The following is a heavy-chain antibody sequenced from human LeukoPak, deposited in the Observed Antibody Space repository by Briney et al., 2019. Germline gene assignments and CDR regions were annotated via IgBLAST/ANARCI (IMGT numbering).Heavy chain of an antibody. CDR1: GGSVSSGSYF. CDR2: FYYRGTT. CDR3: ARGGLELPDY. J-gene: IGHJ4*02. Sequence: PSETLSLTCTVSGGSVSSGSYFWSWIRQPPGRGLEYIGYFYYRGTTKYNPSLKSRVTISVDTSKNQYSLDLTSVTAADTAVYYCARGGLELPDYWDQGAQVTVSS. D-gene: IGHD1-26*01. V-gene: IGHV4-61*01.